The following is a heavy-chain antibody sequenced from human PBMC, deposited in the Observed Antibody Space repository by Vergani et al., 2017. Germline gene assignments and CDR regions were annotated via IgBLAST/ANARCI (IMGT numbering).Heavy chain of an antibody. Sequence: QVQLQESGPGLVKPSETLSLTCTVSGGSVSSGSYYWSWIRQPAGKGLEWIGYIYYSGSTNYNPALKSRVPISVDTSKNQFSLKLSSVTAADTAVYYCARDTTGALDYWGQGTLVTVSS. CDR3: ARDTTGALDY. V-gene: IGHV4-61*10. CDR1: GGSVSSGSYY. CDR2: IYYSGST. D-gene: IGHD1-1*01. J-gene: IGHJ4*02.